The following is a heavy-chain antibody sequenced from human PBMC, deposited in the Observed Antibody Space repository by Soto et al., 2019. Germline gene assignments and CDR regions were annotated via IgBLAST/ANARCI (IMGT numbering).Heavy chain of an antibody. CDR2: IRSKANSYAT. J-gene: IGHJ6*02. Sequence: EVQLVESGGGLVQPGGSLKLSCAASGFTFSGSAMHWVRQASGKGLEWVGRIRSKANSYATAYAASVKGRFTISRDDSKTTAYLQMNSLKTEDTAVYYCTERVDSSSPPYYYYGMDVWGQGTTVTVSS. V-gene: IGHV3-73*02. D-gene: IGHD6-6*01. CDR3: TERVDSSSPPYYYYGMDV. CDR1: GFTFSGSA.